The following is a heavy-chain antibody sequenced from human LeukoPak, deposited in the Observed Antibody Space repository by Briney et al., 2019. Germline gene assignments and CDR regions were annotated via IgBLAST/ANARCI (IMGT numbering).Heavy chain of an antibody. Sequence: SETLSLTXAVYGGSFSGYYWSWIRQPPGKGLEWIGEINHSGSTNYNPSLKSRVTISVDTSKNQFSLKLSSVTAADTAVYYCARVGRFLVWLLSSSYYYYMDVWGKGTTVTVSS. D-gene: IGHD3-3*01. CDR1: GGSFSGYY. CDR2: INHSGST. V-gene: IGHV4-34*01. CDR3: ARVGRFLVWLLSSSYYYYMDV. J-gene: IGHJ6*03.